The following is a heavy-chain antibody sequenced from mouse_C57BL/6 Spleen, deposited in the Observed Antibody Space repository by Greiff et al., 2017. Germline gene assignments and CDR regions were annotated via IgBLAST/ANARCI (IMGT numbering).Heavy chain of an antibody. D-gene: IGHD2-2*01. CDR3: ARSGYDGGAWFAY. Sequence: QVQLQQPGAELVKPGASVKLSCKASGYTFTSYWMQWVKQRPGQGLEWIGEIDPSDSYTNYNQKFKGKAPLTVDTSSSTAYMQLSSLTSEDSAVYYCARSGYDGGAWFAYWGQGTLVTVSA. CDR1: GYTFTSYW. V-gene: IGHV1-50*01. J-gene: IGHJ3*01. CDR2: IDPSDSYT.